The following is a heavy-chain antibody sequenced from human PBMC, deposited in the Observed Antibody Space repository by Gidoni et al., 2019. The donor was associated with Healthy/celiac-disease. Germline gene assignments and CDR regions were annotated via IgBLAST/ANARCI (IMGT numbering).Heavy chain of an antibody. D-gene: IGHD2-21*02. V-gene: IGHV3-43*01. Sequence: EVQLVESGGVVVQPGGSLRLSCAASGFTFDDYTMHWVRQAPGKGLEWVSLISWDGGSTYYADSVKGRFTISRDNSKNSLYLQMNSLRTEDTALYYCAKSAYCGGDCYSGRYGMDVWGQGTTVTVSS. CDR3: AKSAYCGGDCYSGRYGMDV. CDR2: ISWDGGST. CDR1: GFTFDDYT. J-gene: IGHJ6*02.